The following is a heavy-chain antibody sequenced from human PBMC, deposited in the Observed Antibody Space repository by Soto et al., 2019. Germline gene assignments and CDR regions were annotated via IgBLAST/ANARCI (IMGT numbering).Heavy chain of an antibody. D-gene: IGHD5-12*01. V-gene: IGHV1-18*04. CDR2: ISGYNGNT. J-gene: IGHJ6*02. CDR3: AKSHPKWLYGMDV. Sequence: QVQLVQSGAEVKKPGASVKVSCKASGYTFSSHGISWVRQAPGQGLEWMGWISGYNGNTNYAQKLQARVTMTTDTSTSTAYMELRSLRSDDTAVYYCAKSHPKWLYGMDVWGQGTTVTVSS. CDR1: GYTFSSHG.